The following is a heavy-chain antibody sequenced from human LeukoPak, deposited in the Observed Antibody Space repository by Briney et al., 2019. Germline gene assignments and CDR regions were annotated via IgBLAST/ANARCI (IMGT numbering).Heavy chain of an antibody. D-gene: IGHD5-12*01. J-gene: IGHJ5*02. V-gene: IGHV4-30-2*01. CDR2: IYHSGST. CDR1: GGSISSGGCS. CDR3: ARDRGGYGSNWFDP. Sequence: SEALSLTCAVSGGSISSGGCSWSWIRQPPGKGLEWIGYIYHSGSTYYNPSLKSRVTISVDRSKNQFSLKLSSVTAADTAVYYCARDRGGYGSNWFDPWGQGTLVTVSS.